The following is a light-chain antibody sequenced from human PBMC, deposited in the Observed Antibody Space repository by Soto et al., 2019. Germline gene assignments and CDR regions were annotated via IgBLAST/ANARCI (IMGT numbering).Light chain of an antibody. V-gene: IGLV2-14*03. CDR1: SSDVGAYNH. J-gene: IGLJ1*01. CDR3: LSYTTSTTYV. Sequence: QSVLTQPASVSGSPGQSITISCTGTSSDVGAYNHVSWFQHHPGKAPKLRIYDVSNRPSGVSNRFSGSKSGNTASLTISGLQAEDEADYYCLSYTTSTTYVFGTGTKVTVL. CDR2: DVS.